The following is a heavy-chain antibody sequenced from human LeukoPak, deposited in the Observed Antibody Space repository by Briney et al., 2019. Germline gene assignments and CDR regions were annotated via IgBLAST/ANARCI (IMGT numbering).Heavy chain of an antibody. D-gene: IGHD6-19*01. CDR1: GGTFSSYA. CDR3: ASSIAVAGPEAFDI. J-gene: IGHJ3*02. V-gene: IGHV1-69*05. CDR2: IIPTFGTA. Sequence: ASVKVPCKASGGTFSSYAISWVRQAPGQGLEWMGRIIPTFGTANYAQKFQGRVTITTDESTSTAYMELSSLRSEDTAVYYCASSIAVAGPEAFDIWGQGTMVTVSS.